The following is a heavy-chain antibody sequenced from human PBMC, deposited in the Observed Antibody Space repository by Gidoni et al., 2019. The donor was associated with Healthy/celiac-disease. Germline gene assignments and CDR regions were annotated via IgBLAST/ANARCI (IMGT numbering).Heavy chain of an antibody. D-gene: IGHD6-6*01. CDR3: AKDEGEYSRSGRIDY. V-gene: IGHV3-23*01. CDR2: SGSGGST. Sequence: SGSGGSTYYADSVQGRFTISRDNSKNTLYLQMNSLRAEDTAVYYCAKDEGEYSRSGRIDYWGQGTLVTVSS. J-gene: IGHJ4*02.